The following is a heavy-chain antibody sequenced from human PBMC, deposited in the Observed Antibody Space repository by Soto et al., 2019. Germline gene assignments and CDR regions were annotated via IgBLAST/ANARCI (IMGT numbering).Heavy chain of an antibody. V-gene: IGHV4-59*01. CDR1: GGSISSDY. J-gene: IGHJ5*02. D-gene: IGHD1-26*01. Sequence: SETLSLTCTVSGGSISSDYWSWIRQPPGKGLEWIGYIYYSGSTNYNPSLKSRVTISVDTSKNQFSLKLSSVTAADTAVYYCASQSGSYLNWFDPWGQGTLVTVS. CDR2: IYYSGST. CDR3: ASQSGSYLNWFDP.